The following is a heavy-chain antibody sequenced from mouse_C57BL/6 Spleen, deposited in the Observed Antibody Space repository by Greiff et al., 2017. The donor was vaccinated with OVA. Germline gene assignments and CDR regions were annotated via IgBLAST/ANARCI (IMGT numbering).Heavy chain of an antibody. CDR2: IYPGNSDT. Sequence: EVQLQQSGTVLARPGASVKMSCKTSGYTFTSYWMHWVKQRPGQGLEWIGAIYPGNSDTSYNQKFKGKAKLTAVTSASTAYMELSSLTNEDSAVYYCTGFITTVVDYYAMDYWGQGTSVTVSS. D-gene: IGHD1-1*01. CDR1: GYTFTSYW. J-gene: IGHJ4*01. V-gene: IGHV1-5*01. CDR3: TGFITTVVDYYAMDY.